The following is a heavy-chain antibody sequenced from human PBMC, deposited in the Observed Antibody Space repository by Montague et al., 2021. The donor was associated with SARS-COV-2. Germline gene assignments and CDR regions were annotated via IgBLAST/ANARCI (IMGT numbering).Heavy chain of an antibody. D-gene: IGHD3-22*01. J-gene: IGHJ4*02. CDR3: ASTVDYYAHFDS. CDR1: GGSISSSSYY. Sequence: SETLSLTCTVSGGSISSSSYYWGWIRQPPGKGLEWIGSIYYSGSTYYNPSLKSRVTISLDTSKTHVSLKLRSVTAADTAVYYCASTVDYYAHFDSWGQGTLVSVSS. V-gene: IGHV4-39*07. CDR2: IYYSGST.